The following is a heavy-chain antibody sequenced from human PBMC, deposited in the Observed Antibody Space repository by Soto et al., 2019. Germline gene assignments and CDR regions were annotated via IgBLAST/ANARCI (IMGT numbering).Heavy chain of an antibody. CDR2: IYPSNSET. CDR1: GYSFSNTW. CDR3: AKEAGSAYYGMDV. J-gene: IGHJ6*02. V-gene: IGHV5-51*01. Sequence: GESLKISCKGSGYSFSNTWINWVRQMPGKGLEWMAIIYPSNSETRYSPSFQGQVTISADTSINTAYLQWSSLKASDTATYYCAKEAGSAYYGMDVWGQGTTVTVSS. D-gene: IGHD6-19*01.